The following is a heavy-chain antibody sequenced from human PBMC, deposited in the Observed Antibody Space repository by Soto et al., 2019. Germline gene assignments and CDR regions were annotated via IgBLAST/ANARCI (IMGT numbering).Heavy chain of an antibody. CDR1: GDTFSFYT. V-gene: IGHV1-69*02. D-gene: IGHD3-10*01. CDR3: ATSYGSGYRAFDY. J-gene: IGHJ4*02. Sequence: QVQLVQSGAEVKKPGSSVKVSCKASGDTFSFYTINWVRQAPGLGLEWMGRVNPILSMSNYAQKFQGRVTMTEDKSTSTAYVELRSLRSEDTAFYYCATSYGSGYRAFDYWGQGALVTVSS. CDR2: VNPILSMS.